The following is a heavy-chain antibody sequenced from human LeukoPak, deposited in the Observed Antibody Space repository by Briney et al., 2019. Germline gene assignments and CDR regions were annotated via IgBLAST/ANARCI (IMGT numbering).Heavy chain of an antibody. D-gene: IGHD3-10*01. V-gene: IGHV3-30-3*01. CDR3: ARDRMAYGSGRNAY. J-gene: IGHJ4*02. CDR1: GCTFSSYA. Sequence: GRSLRLSCAASGCTFSSYAMHWVRQAPGKGREGVAVISYDGSNKYCAASVKGRFTISRDNSKTPLYLQMHSLGAEDTAVYYCARDRMAYGSGRNAYWGQGPLVTVSS. CDR2: ISYDGSNK.